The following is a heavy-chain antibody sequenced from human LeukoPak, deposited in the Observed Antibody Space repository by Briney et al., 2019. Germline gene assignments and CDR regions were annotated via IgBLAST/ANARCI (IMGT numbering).Heavy chain of an antibody. V-gene: IGHV3-30-3*01. Sequence: GGSLRLSCAASGFTFSSYAMHWVRQAPGKGLEWEAVISHDGSNKYYADSVKGRFTISRDNSKNTLYLQMNSLRAEDTAVYYCARVYSGSMGYWGQGTLVTVSS. D-gene: IGHD1-26*01. CDR1: GFTFSSYA. CDR3: ARVYSGSMGY. J-gene: IGHJ4*02. CDR2: ISHDGSNK.